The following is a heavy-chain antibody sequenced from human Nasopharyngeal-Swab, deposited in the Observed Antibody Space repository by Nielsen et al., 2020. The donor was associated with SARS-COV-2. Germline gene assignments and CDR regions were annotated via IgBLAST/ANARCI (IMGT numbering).Heavy chain of an antibody. CDR1: GFTISSNW. Sequence: GGSLRLSCAASGFTISSNWMHWVRQAPGKGLVWVSRLNSDGSSTNYADSVKGRFTISRDNAKNTLYLQMNSLRPEDTALYYCAKDMGNYYGSTRMDVWGQGTTVTVSS. J-gene: IGHJ6*02. V-gene: IGHV3-74*01. CDR3: AKDMGNYYGSTRMDV. CDR2: LNSDGSST. D-gene: IGHD3-10*01.